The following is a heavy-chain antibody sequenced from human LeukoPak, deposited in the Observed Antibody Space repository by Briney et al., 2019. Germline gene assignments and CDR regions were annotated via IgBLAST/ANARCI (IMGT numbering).Heavy chain of an antibody. CDR1: GFTFSSYW. Sequence: GGSLRLSCAASGFTFSSYWMSWVRQAPGKGLEWVANIKQDGTEKYYVDSVKGRFTISRDNAKNSLYLQMNSLRVEDTAVYYCARDGFVGAADYWGQGTLVTVSS. J-gene: IGHJ4*02. CDR3: ARDGFVGAADY. V-gene: IGHV3-7*01. CDR2: IKQDGTEK. D-gene: IGHD6-13*01.